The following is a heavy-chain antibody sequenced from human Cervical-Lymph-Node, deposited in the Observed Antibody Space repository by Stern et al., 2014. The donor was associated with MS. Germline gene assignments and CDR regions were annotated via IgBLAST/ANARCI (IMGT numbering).Heavy chain of an antibody. CDR1: GGSISSSSYY. J-gene: IGHJ2*01. Sequence: QLQLQESGPGLVKPSETLSLTCTVSGGSISSSSYYWGWIRQPPGKGLEWIGSIYYSGSTYYNPSLKSRVTISVATSKNQFSLKLSSVAAADTAVYYCARAWGGSYWHFDLWGRGTLVTVSS. CDR2: IYYSGST. V-gene: IGHV4-39*01. D-gene: IGHD1-26*01. CDR3: ARAWGGSYWHFDL.